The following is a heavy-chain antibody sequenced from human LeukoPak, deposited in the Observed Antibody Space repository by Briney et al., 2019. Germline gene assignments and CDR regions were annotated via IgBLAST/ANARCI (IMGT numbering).Heavy chain of an antibody. J-gene: IGHJ6*03. V-gene: IGHV3-30*02. CDR1: GFTFSSYG. D-gene: IGHD3-22*01. Sequence: PGGSLRLSCAASGFTFSSYGMHWVRQAPGKGLEWVAFIQYDGSNKYYADSVKGRFTISRDNSKNTLYLQMNSLRAEDTAVYYCAKDNGPYYYDSSGYYDPYYMDVWGKGTTVTVSS. CDR3: AKDNGPYYYDSSGYYDPYYMDV. CDR2: IQYDGSNK.